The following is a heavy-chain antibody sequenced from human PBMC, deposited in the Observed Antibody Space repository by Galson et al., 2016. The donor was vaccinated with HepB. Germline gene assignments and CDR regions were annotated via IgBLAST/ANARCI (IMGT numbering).Heavy chain of an antibody. Sequence: TLSLTCTVSGASISSGGYYWSWLRQHPGKGLEWIGDIYSSWSTSYYPSLTSRVTISVDTSKNQFTLKLSAVTAADTAVYYCARDPYYYDSSGYHYFDYWGQGTLVTVSS. V-gene: IGHV4-31*03. CDR2: IYSSWST. CDR1: GASISSGGYY. D-gene: IGHD3-22*01. CDR3: ARDPYYYDSSGYHYFDY. J-gene: IGHJ4*02.